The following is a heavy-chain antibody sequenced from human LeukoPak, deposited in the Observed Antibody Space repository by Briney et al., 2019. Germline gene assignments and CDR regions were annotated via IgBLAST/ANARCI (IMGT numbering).Heavy chain of an antibody. V-gene: IGHV3-72*01. CDR3: ARVVGATYIDY. D-gene: IGHD1-26*01. CDR2: IRKKANSYTT. Sequence: GGSLRLSCAASGFTFSDHYMDWVRQAPGKGLEWVGRIRKKANSYTTEYAASVKGRFTISRDDSKNSLFLQMNSLKTEDTAVYFCARVVGATYIDYGGQGTLVTVPS. J-gene: IGHJ4*02. CDR1: GFTFSDHY.